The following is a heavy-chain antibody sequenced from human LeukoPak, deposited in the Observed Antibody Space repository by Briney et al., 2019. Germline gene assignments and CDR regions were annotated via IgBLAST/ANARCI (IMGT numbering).Heavy chain of an antibody. CDR1: GYTLTELS. D-gene: IGHD2-15*01. V-gene: IGHV1-24*01. CDR2: FDPEDGET. CDR3: ATDPVGYCSANGCYSVDY. J-gene: IGHJ4*02. Sequence: ASVKVSCKVSGYTLTELSMHWVRQAPGKGLEWMGGFDPEDGETIYAQKFQGRVTMTEDTSTDTAYMELTSLRSDDTAMYYCATDPVGYCSANGCYSVDYWGQGTLVTVSS.